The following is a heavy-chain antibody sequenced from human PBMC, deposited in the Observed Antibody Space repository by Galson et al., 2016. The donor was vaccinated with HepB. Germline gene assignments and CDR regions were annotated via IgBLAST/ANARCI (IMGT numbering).Heavy chain of an antibody. CDR2: ISSNSNYM. CDR3: ARNPHSTNWIGGEYFQY. Sequence: SLRLSCAASGFTFSGYGMNWVRQTPAKGLEWVSSISSNSNYMYYADSVRGRFTISRDNAKNSLYLQMNSLTAEDTAVYYCARNPHSTNWIGGEYFQYWGQGPLVTVSS. V-gene: IGHV3-21*01. J-gene: IGHJ1*01. CDR1: GFTFSGYG. D-gene: IGHD6-13*01.